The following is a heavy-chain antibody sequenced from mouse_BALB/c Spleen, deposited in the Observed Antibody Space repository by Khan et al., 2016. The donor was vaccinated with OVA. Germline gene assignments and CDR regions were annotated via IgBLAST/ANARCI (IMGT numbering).Heavy chain of an antibody. CDR3: ARPYYGSAWFAY. Sequence: QVQLKESGPGLVAPSQSLSITCTVSGFSLTNYGVHWVRQSPGKGLEWLGVMWAGGSTNYNSALMSRLNITKDNSKRRIFLKVNSLQTEYTVMYYLARPYYGSAWFAYRGQGTLVTVTA. CDR1: GFSLTNYG. V-gene: IGHV2-9*02. J-gene: IGHJ3*01. D-gene: IGHD1-1*01. CDR2: MWAGGST.